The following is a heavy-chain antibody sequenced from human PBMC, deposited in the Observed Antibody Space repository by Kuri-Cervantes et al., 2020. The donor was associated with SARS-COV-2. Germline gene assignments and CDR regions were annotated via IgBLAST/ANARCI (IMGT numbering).Heavy chain of an antibody. D-gene: IGHD5-24*01. CDR2: INHSGST. Sequence: SETLSLTCAAYGGSFSGYYWSWICQPPGKGLEWIGEINHSGSTNYNPSLKSRVTISVDTSKNQFSLKLSSVTAADTAVYYCARVDGYTLGFDYWGQGTLGTVSS. V-gene: IGHV4-34*01. J-gene: IGHJ4*02. CDR3: ARVDGYTLGFDY. CDR1: GGSFSGYY.